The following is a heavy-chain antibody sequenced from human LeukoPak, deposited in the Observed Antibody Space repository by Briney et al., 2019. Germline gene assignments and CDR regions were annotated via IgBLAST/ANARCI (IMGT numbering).Heavy chain of an antibody. Sequence: GASVKVSCKASGYTFTSYDINWVRQATGQGLEWMGWMNPNSGNTGYAQKFQGRVTMTRNTSISTAYMELSSLRSEDTAVYYCATTWVEDYYYYGMDVWGQGTTVTVSS. J-gene: IGHJ6*02. D-gene: IGHD7-27*01. CDR3: ATTWVEDYYYYGMDV. V-gene: IGHV1-8*01. CDR2: MNPNSGNT. CDR1: GYTFTSYD.